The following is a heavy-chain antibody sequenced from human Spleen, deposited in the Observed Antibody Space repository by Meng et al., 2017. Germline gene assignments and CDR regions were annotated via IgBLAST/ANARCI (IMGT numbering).Heavy chain of an antibody. Sequence: ASVKVSCKASGYTFPDYWLHWVRRAPGQGLEWRGRINPTSGDTHYAQSFQGRVTMIGNTSIRTAYMELSGLRSDDTAMYYCARDEDISAAGKLFCDYWGQGTLVTVSS. CDR2: INPTSGDT. V-gene: IGHV1-2*06. CDR3: ARDEDISAAGKLFCDY. J-gene: IGHJ4*02. CDR1: GYTFPDYW. D-gene: IGHD6-13*01.